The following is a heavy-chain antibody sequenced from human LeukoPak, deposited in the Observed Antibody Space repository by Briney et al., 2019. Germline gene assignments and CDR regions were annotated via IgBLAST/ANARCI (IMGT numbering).Heavy chain of an antibody. J-gene: IGHJ3*02. Sequence: GGSLRLSCAASGFTFSHYWMQWVRQAPGKGLVWVSRINSDGSSTTYADSVKGRFTISRDNAKNTLYLRMNSLRAEDTAEYYCARVWGSDAFDIWGQGTMVTVSS. CDR3: ARVWGSDAFDI. V-gene: IGHV3-74*01. CDR2: INSDGSST. D-gene: IGHD3-16*01. CDR1: GFTFSHYW.